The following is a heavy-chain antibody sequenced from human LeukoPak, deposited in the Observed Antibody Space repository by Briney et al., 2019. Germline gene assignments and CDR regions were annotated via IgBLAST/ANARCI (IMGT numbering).Heavy chain of an antibody. CDR2: IWYDGSNK. CDR1: GFTFSSYG. J-gene: IGHJ5*02. D-gene: IGHD3-10*01. CDR3: AGVRGVIRKNWFDP. Sequence: GGSLRLSCAASGFTFSSYGMHWVRQAPGKGLEWGAVIWYDGSNKYYADSVKGRFTISRDNSKNTLYLQMNSLRAEDTAVYYCAGVRGVIRKNWFDPWGQGTLVTVSS. V-gene: IGHV3-33*01.